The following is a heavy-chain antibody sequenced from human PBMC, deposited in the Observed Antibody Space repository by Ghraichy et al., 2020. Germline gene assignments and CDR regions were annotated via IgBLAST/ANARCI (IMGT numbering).Heavy chain of an antibody. CDR3: AREAASYYYGMDV. Sequence: RGSLRLSCAATGFTFSNYWMHWVRQAPGKGLVWVSRVNSDGSWKSYADSVKGRFTISRDTGTNTLFLEMNSLRVEDTAVYYCAREAASYYYGMDVWGRGTTVTVSS. D-gene: IGHD3-10*01. CDR1: GFTFSNYW. V-gene: IGHV3-74*01. J-gene: IGHJ6*02. CDR2: VNSDGSWK.